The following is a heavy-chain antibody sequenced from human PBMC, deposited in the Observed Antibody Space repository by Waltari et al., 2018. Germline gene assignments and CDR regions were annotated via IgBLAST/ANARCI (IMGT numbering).Heavy chain of an antibody. CDR3: AREAPGYFDL. Sequence: EVQLEESGGGLIQPGGSLRLSCAASGFTVNSNYMSWVRQAPGKGLEWLSVIYSGGSIYYADSVKGRFTIARGNSKNTVYLQMNSLRVEDTAVYYCAREAPGYFDLWGRGTLVTVSS. V-gene: IGHV3-53*01. CDR1: GFTVNSNY. CDR2: IYSGGSI. J-gene: IGHJ2*01.